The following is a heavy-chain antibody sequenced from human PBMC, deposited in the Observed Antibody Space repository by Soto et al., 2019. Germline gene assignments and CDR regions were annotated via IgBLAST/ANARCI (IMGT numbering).Heavy chain of an antibody. Sequence: QVKLQESGPGLVKPSETLSLTCTVSGDSVNTGPYFWGWVRQPPGRSLEWIGTIFHTADTYYNPSLKRRVTISIDASTNQCSLKLSSVAAADTAVYYCARHDFSIYENNWFESWGQGTLVTVSS. CDR2: IFHTADT. V-gene: IGHV4-39*01. D-gene: IGHD4-4*01. CDR1: GDSVNTGPYF. CDR3: ARHDFSIYENNWFES. J-gene: IGHJ5*01.